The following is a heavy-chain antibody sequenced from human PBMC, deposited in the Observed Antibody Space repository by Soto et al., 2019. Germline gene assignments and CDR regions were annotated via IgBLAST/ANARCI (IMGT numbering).Heavy chain of an antibody. Sequence: ASVKVSCKASGYTFTSYAMHWVRQAPGQRLEWMGWINAGNGNTKYSQKFQGRVTITRDTSASTAYMELSSLRSEDTAVYYCARSSVAAAGDFDYWGQGTLVTVSS. CDR1: GYTFTSYA. J-gene: IGHJ4*02. V-gene: IGHV1-3*01. CDR2: INAGNGNT. D-gene: IGHD6-13*01. CDR3: ARSSVAAAGDFDY.